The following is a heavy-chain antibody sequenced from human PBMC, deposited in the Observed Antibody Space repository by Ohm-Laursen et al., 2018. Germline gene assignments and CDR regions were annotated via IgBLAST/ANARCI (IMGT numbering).Heavy chain of an antibody. V-gene: IGHV3-33*06. J-gene: IGHJ3*02. CDR3: AKPVDSSGWYDAFDI. CDR2: IWYDGSNK. CDR1: GFIFSSYG. Sequence: SLRLSCAASGFIFSSYGMHWVRQAPGKGLEWVAVIWYDGSNKYYADSVKGRFTISRDNSKNTLYLQMNSLRAEDTAVYYCAKPVDSSGWYDAFDIWGQGTMVTVSS. D-gene: IGHD6-19*01.